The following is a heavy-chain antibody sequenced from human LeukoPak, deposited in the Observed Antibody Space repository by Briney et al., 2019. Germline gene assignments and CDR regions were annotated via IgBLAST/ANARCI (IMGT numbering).Heavy chain of an antibody. J-gene: IGHJ5*02. Sequence: GGSLRLSCAASGFTFSSYSMNWVRQAPGKGLEWVSSISSSSSYIYYADSVKGRFTISRDNAKNSLYLQMNSLRAEDTAVYYCARDTDDYGDYAWFDPWGQGTLVTVSS. D-gene: IGHD4-17*01. CDR2: ISSSSSYI. CDR3: ARDTDDYGDYAWFDP. V-gene: IGHV3-21*01. CDR1: GFTFSSYS.